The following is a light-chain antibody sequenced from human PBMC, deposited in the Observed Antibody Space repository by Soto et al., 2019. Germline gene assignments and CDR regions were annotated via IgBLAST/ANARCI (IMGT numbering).Light chain of an antibody. J-gene: IGLJ3*02. CDR3: SSYTTSSTHWV. CDR2: EVS. V-gene: IGLV2-14*01. Sequence: QSALTQPASVSGSPGQSMTISCTGTSSDVGGYNYVSWYQQHPGKAPKLMIYEVSNRPSGFSNRFSGSKSGNTASLTISGLQAEDEADYYCSSYTTSSTHWVFGGGTKVTVL. CDR1: SSDVGGYNY.